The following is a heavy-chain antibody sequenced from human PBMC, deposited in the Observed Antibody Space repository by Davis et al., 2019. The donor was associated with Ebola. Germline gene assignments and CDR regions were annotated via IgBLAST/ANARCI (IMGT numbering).Heavy chain of an antibody. CDR1: GFTFSSYA. V-gene: IGHV3-23*01. Sequence: GESLKISCAASGFTFSSYAMHWVRQAPGKGLEWVSGISGSGGTTSYADSVKGRFTISRDNSKNTLYLQMNSLRAEDTAVYYCAKVPNVGCFNGVCSYGDYYYMEVWGIGTTVTVSS. CDR2: ISGSGGTT. J-gene: IGHJ6*03. D-gene: IGHD2-8*01. CDR3: AKVPNVGCFNGVCSYGDYYYMEV.